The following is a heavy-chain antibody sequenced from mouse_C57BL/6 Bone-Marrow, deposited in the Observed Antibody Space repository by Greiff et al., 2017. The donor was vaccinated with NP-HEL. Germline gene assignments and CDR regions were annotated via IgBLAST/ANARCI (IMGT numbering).Heavy chain of an antibody. D-gene: IGHD2-1*01. CDR3: ARGYYGNYVSPIYYFDY. Sequence: QVQLQQSGAELARPGASVKLSCKASGYTFTSYGISWVKQRTGQGLEWIGEIYPRSGNTYYNEKFKGKATLTADKSSSTAYMELRSLTSEDSAVYFCARGYYGNYVSPIYYFDYWGQGTTLTVSS. CDR2: IYPRSGNT. V-gene: IGHV1-81*01. J-gene: IGHJ2*01. CDR1: GYTFTSYG.